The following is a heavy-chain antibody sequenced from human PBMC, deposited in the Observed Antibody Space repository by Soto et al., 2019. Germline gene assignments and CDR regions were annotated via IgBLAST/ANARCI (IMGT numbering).Heavy chain of an antibody. CDR3: ARDMGGYYFEPNDY. V-gene: IGHV1-18*01. Sequence: GASVKVSCKTSGYMFTSYGISWVRQAPGQGLEWMGWITANNVNTNYAQKFQGRVTMTTDTSTATAYMELRSLRSDDTAVYYCARDMGGYYFEPNDYWGQGTLVTVSS. D-gene: IGHD3-22*01. J-gene: IGHJ4*02. CDR1: GYMFTSYG. CDR2: ITANNVNT.